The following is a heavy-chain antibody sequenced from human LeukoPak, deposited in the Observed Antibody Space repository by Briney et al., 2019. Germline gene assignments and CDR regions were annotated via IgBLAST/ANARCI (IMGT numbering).Heavy chain of an antibody. CDR2: IYYSGST. Sequence: SETLSLTCTVSGGSISSSSYYWGWIRQPPGKGLEWIVSIYYSGSTYYNPSLKSRVTVSVDTSKNQFSLKLSSVTAADTAVYYCARRIRGIAVAGTIDYWGQGTLVTVSS. J-gene: IGHJ4*02. CDR1: GGSISSSSYY. V-gene: IGHV4-39*01. D-gene: IGHD6-19*01. CDR3: ARRIRGIAVAGTIDY.